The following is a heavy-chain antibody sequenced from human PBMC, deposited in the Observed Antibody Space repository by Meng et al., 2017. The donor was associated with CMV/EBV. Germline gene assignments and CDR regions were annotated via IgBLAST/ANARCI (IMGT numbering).Heavy chain of an antibody. J-gene: IGHJ6*02. Sequence: SETLSPTCTVSGGSISSYYWSWIRQLPGKGLEWIGYIYYSGSTNYNPALKSRVTISVDTSKNQFSLKLSSVTAADTAVYYCARAYQGPYGMDVWGQGTTVTVSS. V-gene: IGHV4-59*01. CDR2: IYYSGST. CDR3: ARAYQGPYGMDV. CDR1: GGSISSYY.